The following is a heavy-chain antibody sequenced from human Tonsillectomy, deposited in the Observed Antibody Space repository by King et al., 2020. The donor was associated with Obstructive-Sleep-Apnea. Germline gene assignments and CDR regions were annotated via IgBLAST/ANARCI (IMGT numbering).Heavy chain of an antibody. CDR3: ARELYSYGYQYFDY. V-gene: IGHV3-74*01. J-gene: IGHJ4*02. CDR1: GFTFSSFW. Sequence: VQLVESGGGLVQPGGSLRLSCAASGFTFSSFWMHWVRQAPGKGLVWVSRINSGGSSTTYADSVKGRFTISRDNAKNTLYLQMNSLRAEDTALYYCARELYSYGYQYFDYWGQGTLVTVSS. CDR2: INSGGSST. D-gene: IGHD5-18*01.